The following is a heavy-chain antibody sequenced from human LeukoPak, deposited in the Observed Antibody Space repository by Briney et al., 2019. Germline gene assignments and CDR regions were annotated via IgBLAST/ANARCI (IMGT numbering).Heavy chain of an antibody. CDR2: ISSSSTYI. V-gene: IGHV3-21*01. CDR1: GFTFSSYW. CDR3: ARDQIAAAVTSPFDY. J-gene: IGHJ4*02. D-gene: IGHD6-13*01. Sequence: PGGSLRLSCAASGFTFSSYWMHWVRQAPGKGLEWVSSISSSSTYIYYADSVKGRFTISRGNAKNSLYLQMNSLRAEDTAVYYCARDQIAAAVTSPFDYWGQGTLVTVSS.